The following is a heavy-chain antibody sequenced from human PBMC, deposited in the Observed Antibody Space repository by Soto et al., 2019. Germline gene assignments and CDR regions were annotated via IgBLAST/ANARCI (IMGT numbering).Heavy chain of an antibody. CDR1: EFTFSHFT. J-gene: IGHJ4*02. V-gene: IGHV3-21*02. CDR2: ITGTTNYM. D-gene: IGHD6-19*01. CDR3: TRRRLSAHYFDS. Sequence: EVQLVESGGGLVKPGGSLRLSCAASEFTFSHFTMNWVRQAPGKGLEWISSITGTTNYMKYADSVKGRFTISRDNAQSSLSLQMNSLRAEDTAIYYCTRRRLSAHYFDSWGQGTLVSVSS.